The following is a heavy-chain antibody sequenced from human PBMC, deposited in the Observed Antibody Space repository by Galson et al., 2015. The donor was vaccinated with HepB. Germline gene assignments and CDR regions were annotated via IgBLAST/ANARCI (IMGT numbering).Heavy chain of an antibody. V-gene: IGHV3-73*01. CDR3: TDNSHWYFEL. D-gene: IGHD5-24*01. CDR2: IRSKPNNYAT. Sequence: SLRLSCAASGFTFSGSAIHWVRQASGKGLEWVGRIRSKPNNYATAYAASVKGRFTFSRDDSMNTVSLQMSSLKTEDTAVYYCTDNSHWYFELWGRGTLVTVSS. CDR1: GFTFSGSA. J-gene: IGHJ2*01.